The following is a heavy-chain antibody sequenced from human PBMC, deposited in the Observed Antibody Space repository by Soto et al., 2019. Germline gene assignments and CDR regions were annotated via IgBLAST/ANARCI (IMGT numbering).Heavy chain of an antibody. Sequence: ASVKVSCKASGYTFTSYYMHWVRQAPGQGLEWMGIINPSGGSTSYAQKFQGRVTMTRDTSTSTVYMELSSLRSEDTAAYYCARNFPRVLSSCYLYYFDYWRQGALVTVSS. CDR3: ARNFPRVLSSCYLYYFDY. CDR2: INPSGGST. J-gene: IGHJ4*02. CDR1: GYTFTSYY. D-gene: IGHD3-22*01. V-gene: IGHV1-46*01.